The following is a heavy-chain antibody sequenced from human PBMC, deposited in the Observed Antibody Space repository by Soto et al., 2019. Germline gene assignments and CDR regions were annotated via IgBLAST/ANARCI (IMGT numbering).Heavy chain of an antibody. CDR1: GDTLTNLA. CDR2: FDPEDDES. CDR3: ARDCCGGDYYSDY. Sequence: GASVKASCKVSGDTLTNLAVHWVRQAPEKGLEWMGGFDPEDDESIYAQKFEARVTMTADKSTSTAYMELSSLRSEDTAVYYCARDCCGGDYYSDYWGQGTLVTV. J-gene: IGHJ4*02. V-gene: IGHV1-24*01. D-gene: IGHD2-21*01.